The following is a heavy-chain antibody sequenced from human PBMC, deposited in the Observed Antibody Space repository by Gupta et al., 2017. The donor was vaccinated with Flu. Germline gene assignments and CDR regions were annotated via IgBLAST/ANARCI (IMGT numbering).Heavy chain of an antibody. CDR1: GFTFSSYW. D-gene: IGHD1-26*01. CDR3: ARDLEPPLSGSYSYYYYGMDV. J-gene: IGHJ6*02. V-gene: IGHV3-74*01. Sequence: EVQLVESGGGLVQPGGPLRLSCAASGFTFSSYWMLWVRHAPGKGLVWVSRINSDGSSTSYADSVKGRFTISRDNAKNTLYLQMDSLRAEDTAVYYCARDLEPPLSGSYSYYYYGMDVWGQGTTVTVSS. CDR2: INSDGSST.